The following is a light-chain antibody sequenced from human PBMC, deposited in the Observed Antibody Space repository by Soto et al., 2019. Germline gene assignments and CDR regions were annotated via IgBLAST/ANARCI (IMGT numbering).Light chain of an antibody. V-gene: IGLV1-44*01. CDR1: SSNIGISS. CDR3: AAWDDTLNGPI. Sequence: QSVLTQPPSSSGTPGQRITISCSGGSSNIGISSVNWYQQVTGTAPKLLMYSNNQRPSGVPDRFSGSKSGTSAFLAISGLQSEDEAHYYCAAWDDTLNGPIFGGGTKVTVL. J-gene: IGLJ2*01. CDR2: SNN.